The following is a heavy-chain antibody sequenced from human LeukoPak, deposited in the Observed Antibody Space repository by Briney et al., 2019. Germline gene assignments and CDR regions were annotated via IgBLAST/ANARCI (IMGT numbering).Heavy chain of an antibody. D-gene: IGHD5-18*01. CDR3: AREVSYGFDY. CDR2: VISSGSTI. Sequence: GGSLRLSCAASGFTFSDYYMSWMRQAPGKGREGWSYVISSGSTIYYAHSVKGRFTISRDNAKNSLYLQMNSLRAEATAVYYCAREVSYGFDYWGQGTLVTVSS. V-gene: IGHV3-11*04. J-gene: IGHJ4*02. CDR1: GFTFSDYY.